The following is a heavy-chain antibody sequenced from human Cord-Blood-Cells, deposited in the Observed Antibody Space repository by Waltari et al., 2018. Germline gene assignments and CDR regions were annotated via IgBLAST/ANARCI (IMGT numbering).Heavy chain of an antibody. Sequence: EVQLVQSGAEVKKPGESLKISCKGSGYSFTSYWIGWVRQMPGKGLEWMWINEPGDSDTRYSPSFQGQVTISADKSISTAYLQWSSLKASDTAMYYCAGEATNNWNYGGGDAFDIWGQGTMVTVSS. J-gene: IGHJ3*02. CDR3: AGEATNNWNYGGGDAFDI. CDR1: GYSFTSYW. V-gene: IGHV5-51*01. D-gene: IGHD1-7*01. CDR2: NEPGDSDT.